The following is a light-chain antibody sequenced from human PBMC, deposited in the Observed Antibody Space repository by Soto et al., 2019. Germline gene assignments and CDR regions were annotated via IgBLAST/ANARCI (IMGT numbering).Light chain of an antibody. CDR1: QSVSSD. CDR2: DAS. V-gene: IGKV3-11*01. J-gene: IGKJ5*01. CDR3: QQRRNWPST. Sequence: EVVLTQSPATLSLSPGERATLSCRASQSVSSDLVWYQQKPGQAPRLLIYDASNRATGLPARFSGSGSGTDFPLTISSLEPEDFAVYYCQQRRNWPSTFGQGTRLEIK.